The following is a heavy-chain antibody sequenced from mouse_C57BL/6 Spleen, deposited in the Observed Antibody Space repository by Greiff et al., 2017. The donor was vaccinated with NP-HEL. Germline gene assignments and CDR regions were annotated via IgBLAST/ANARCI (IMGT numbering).Heavy chain of an antibody. CDR3: ARSTGKRYFKV. V-gene: IGHV1-50*01. D-gene: IGHD2-1*01. J-gene: IGHJ1*03. CDR2: IDPSDSYT. Sequence: QVQLKESGAELVKPGASVKLSCKASGYTFTSYWMQWVKQRPGQGLEWIGEIDPSDSYTNYKQKFKGKATLTVDTCSSTAFMQLSSLTSEDSAVYFCARSTGKRYFKVWGTGTTVTVTS. CDR1: GYTFTSYW.